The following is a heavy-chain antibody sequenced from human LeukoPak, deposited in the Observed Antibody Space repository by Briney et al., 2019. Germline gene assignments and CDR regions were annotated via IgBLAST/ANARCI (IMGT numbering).Heavy chain of an antibody. D-gene: IGHD5-18*01. J-gene: IGHJ6*03. V-gene: IGHV4-34*01. CDR1: GGSFSGYY. Sequence: SETLSLTCAVYGGSFSGYYWSWIRQPPGKGLEWIGEINHSGSTNYNPSLKSRVTISVDTSKNQFSLKLSSVTAADTAVYYCAGHGGYSYGHYYYYYMDVWGKGTTVTVSS. CDR2: INHSGST. CDR3: AGHGGYSYGHYYYYYMDV.